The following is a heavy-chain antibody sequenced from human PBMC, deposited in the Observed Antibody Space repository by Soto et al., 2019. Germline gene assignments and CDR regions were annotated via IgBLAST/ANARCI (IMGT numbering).Heavy chain of an antibody. V-gene: IGHV4-59*01. CDR1: ADSLSGYY. J-gene: IGHJ4*02. CDR2: THYSGST. Sequence: PSETLSLTCTVSADSLSGYYWSWIRQAPGKGLQWIGYTHYSGSTNYNPSLKSRVTISVDTSKNQFSLNMNSVTAADTAVYYCAREAGLYSGSYYDYFDYWGQGTLVTVSS. CDR3: AREAGLYSGSYYDYFDY. D-gene: IGHD1-26*01.